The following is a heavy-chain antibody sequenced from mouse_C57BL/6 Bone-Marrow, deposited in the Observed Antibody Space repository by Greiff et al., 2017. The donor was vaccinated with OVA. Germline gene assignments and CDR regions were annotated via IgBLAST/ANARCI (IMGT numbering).Heavy chain of an antibody. CDR2: IDPSDSYT. J-gene: IGHJ3*01. Sequence: QVQLKQPGAELVRPGTSVKLSCKASGYTFTSYWMHWVKQRPGQGLEWIGVIDPSDSYTNYNQKFKGKATLTVDTTSSTAYMQLSSLTSEDSAVYYCARRGAQASAWFAYWGQGTLVTVSA. D-gene: IGHD3-2*02. V-gene: IGHV1-59*01. CDR1: GYTFTSYW. CDR3: ARRGAQASAWFAY.